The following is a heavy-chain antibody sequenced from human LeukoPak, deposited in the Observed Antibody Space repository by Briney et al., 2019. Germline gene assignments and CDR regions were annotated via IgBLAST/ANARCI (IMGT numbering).Heavy chain of an antibody. V-gene: IGHV1-8*03. J-gene: IGHJ4*02. D-gene: IGHD3-9*01. CDR3: ARSPHILTGENFDY. CDR1: GYTFTSYD. Sequence: ASVKESCQASGYTFTSYDMNWVRQATGQGLAWMEWMKPNSGNTSYAQKFQGRVTITRNTSISTAYMEMSRLRSDDTALYYCARSPHILTGENFDYWGQGTLVTVSS. CDR2: MKPNSGNT.